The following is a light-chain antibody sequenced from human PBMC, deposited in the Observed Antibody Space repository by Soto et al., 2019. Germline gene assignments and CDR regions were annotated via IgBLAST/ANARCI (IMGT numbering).Light chain of an antibody. CDR2: DVS. Sequence: QSVLTQPASVSGSPGQSITISCTGTSGDVGGYNYVSWYQQHPGKAPKLMIYDVSNRPSGVSNRFSGSKSGNTASLTISGLQAEDEADYYCSSYTSSSTSVFGTGTKVNVL. V-gene: IGLV2-14*03. J-gene: IGLJ1*01. CDR1: SGDVGGYNY. CDR3: SSYTSSSTSV.